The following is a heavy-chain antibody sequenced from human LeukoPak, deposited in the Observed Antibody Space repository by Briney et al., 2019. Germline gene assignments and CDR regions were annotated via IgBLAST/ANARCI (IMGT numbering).Heavy chain of an antibody. J-gene: IGHJ4*02. CDR2: ISAYNGNT. D-gene: IGHD4-23*01. CDR3: ARAAGYGGKHFDS. CDR1: GYTLTELS. Sequence: ASVKVSCKVSGYTLTELSMHWVRQAPGQGLEWMGWISAYNGNTNYAQKLQGRVTMTTDTSTSTAYMELRSLRSDDTAVYYCARAAGYGGKHFDSWGQGTLVTVSS. V-gene: IGHV1-18*01.